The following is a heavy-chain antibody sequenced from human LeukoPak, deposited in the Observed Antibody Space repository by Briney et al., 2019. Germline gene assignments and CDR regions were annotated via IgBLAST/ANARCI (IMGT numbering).Heavy chain of an antibody. J-gene: IGHJ4*02. V-gene: IGHV3-23*01. CDR2: ISGGGSST. CDR1: GFTFSTYT. D-gene: IGHD6-13*01. CDR3: AKDSSSTWFDGFDY. Sequence: GGSLRLSCVASGFTFSTYTMNWIRQAPGKGLEWVSAISGGGSSTYYADSVKGRFTISRDNSKNTLYLQMNSLRAEDTAVYYCAKDSSSTWFDGFDYWGQGTLVTVSS.